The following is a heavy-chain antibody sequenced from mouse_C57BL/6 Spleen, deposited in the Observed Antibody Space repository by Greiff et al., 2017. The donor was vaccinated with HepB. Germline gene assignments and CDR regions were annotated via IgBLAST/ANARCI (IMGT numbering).Heavy chain of an antibody. CDR1: GFNIKDDY. CDR3: TLITPGY. D-gene: IGHD1-1*01. Sequence: VQLQQSEAELVRPGASVKLSCTASGFNIKDDYMHWVKQRPEQGLEWIGWIDPENGDTEYASKFQGKATITADTSSNTAYLQLSSLTSEDTAVYYCTLITPGYWGQGTTLTVSS. CDR2: IDPENGDT. J-gene: IGHJ2*01. V-gene: IGHV14-4*01.